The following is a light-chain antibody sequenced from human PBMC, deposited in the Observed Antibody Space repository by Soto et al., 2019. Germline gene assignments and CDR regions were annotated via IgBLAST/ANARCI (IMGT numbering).Light chain of an antibody. CDR2: AVS. V-gene: IGLV2-11*01. CDR1: SSYIGPYDH. Sequence: QSVLTQPRSVSGSPGQSVTISCTRTSSYIGPYDHVAWYQQHPGKAPKLIIFAVSKRPSGVPDPFSGSKSGNTASLTISGLQAEDEADYYCSSYAGNYIYVFATGTKVTVL. CDR3: SSYAGNYIYV. J-gene: IGLJ1*01.